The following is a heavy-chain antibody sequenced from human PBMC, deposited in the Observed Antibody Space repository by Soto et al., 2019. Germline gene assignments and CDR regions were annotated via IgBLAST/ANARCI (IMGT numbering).Heavy chain of an antibody. J-gene: IGHJ5*02. D-gene: IGHD2-2*01. CDR1: GYTFTSYY. Sequence: ASVKVSCKASGYTFTSYYMHWVRQAPGQGLEWMGIINPSGGSTSYAQKFQGRVTITADKSTSTAYMELSSLRSEDTAVYYCANNLGYCSSTSCPPWFDPWGQGTLVTVSS. V-gene: IGHV1-46*01. CDR3: ANNLGYCSSTSCPPWFDP. CDR2: INPSGGST.